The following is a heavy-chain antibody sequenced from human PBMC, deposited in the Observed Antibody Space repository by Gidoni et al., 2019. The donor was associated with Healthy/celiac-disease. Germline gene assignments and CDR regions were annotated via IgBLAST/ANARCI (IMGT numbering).Heavy chain of an antibody. V-gene: IGHV3-33*01. CDR1: GFTFSSYG. CDR2: IWYDGSNK. Sequence: QVQLVESGGGVVQPGRSLRLSCAASGFTFSSYGMHWVRQAPGKGLEWVAVIWYDGSNKYYADSVKGRFTISRDNSKNTLYLQMNSLRAEDTAVYYCARDISDYHYYYYYGMDVWGQGTTVTVSS. J-gene: IGHJ6*02. CDR3: ARDISDYHYYYYYGMDV. D-gene: IGHD4-17*01.